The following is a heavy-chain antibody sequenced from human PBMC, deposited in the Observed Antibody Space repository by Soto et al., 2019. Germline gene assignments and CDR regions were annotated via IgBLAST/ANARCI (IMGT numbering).Heavy chain of an antibody. CDR2: INTYNGNT. CDR3: ARVTTVTTRNYYYGMDV. Sequence: ASVKVSCKTFGYTFTSYGIGWARQAPGQGLEWMGWINTYNGNTNYAQNLQGRVTLTTDTSTSTACMELRSLRSEDTAVYYCARVTTVTTRNYYYGMDVWGQGTTVT. V-gene: IGHV1-18*01. D-gene: IGHD4-17*01. J-gene: IGHJ6*02. CDR1: GYTFTSYG.